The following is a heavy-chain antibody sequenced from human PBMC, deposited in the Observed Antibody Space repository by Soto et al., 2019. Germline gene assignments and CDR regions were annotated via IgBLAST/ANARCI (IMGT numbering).Heavy chain of an antibody. Sequence: SETLSLTCTVSGGSISSGGYYWSWIRQHPGKGLEWIGYIYYSGSTYYNPSLKSRVTISVDTSKNQFSLQLNSVTPEDTAVYYCARGQQQWLVPHFDYWGQGTLVTVSS. CDR1: GGSISSGGYY. V-gene: IGHV4-31*03. D-gene: IGHD6-19*01. J-gene: IGHJ4*02. CDR3: ARGQQQWLVPHFDY. CDR2: IYYSGST.